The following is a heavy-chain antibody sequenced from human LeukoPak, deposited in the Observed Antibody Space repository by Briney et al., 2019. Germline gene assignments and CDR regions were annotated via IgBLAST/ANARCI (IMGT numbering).Heavy chain of an antibody. CDR2: INPSGGST. CDR3: ARELIPTIFGVVTPDAFDI. J-gene: IGHJ3*02. CDR1: GYTFTSYY. D-gene: IGHD3-3*01. V-gene: IGHV1-46*01. Sequence: ASVKVSCKASGYTFTSYYMHWVRQAPGQGLEWMGIINPSGGSTSYAQKFQGRVTMTRDTSTSTVYMELSSLRSEDTAVYYCARELIPTIFGVVTPDAFDIWGQGTVVTVSS.